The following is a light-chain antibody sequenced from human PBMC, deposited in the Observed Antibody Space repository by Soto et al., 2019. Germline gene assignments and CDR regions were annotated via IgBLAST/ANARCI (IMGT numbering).Light chain of an antibody. CDR1: SSDVGGYNY. CDR3: SSYAGSNPVV. V-gene: IGLV2-8*01. CDR2: EVN. Sequence: QSALTQPPSASGSPGQSVTISCTGTSSDVGGYNYVSWYQQHPGKAPKLMIYEVNKRPSGVPDRFSGSKSGITASLTVSGLQAEDEAYYYCSSYAGSNPVVFGGGTKLTVL. J-gene: IGLJ2*01.